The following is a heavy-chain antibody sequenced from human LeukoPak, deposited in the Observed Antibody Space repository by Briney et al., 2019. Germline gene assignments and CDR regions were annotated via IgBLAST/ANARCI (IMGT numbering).Heavy chain of an antibody. J-gene: IGHJ1*01. D-gene: IGHD1/OR15-1a*01. CDR1: GFIFSDYE. V-gene: IGHV3-48*03. CDR3: AKGGEQVTWNFQN. Sequence: PGGSLRLSCAASGFIFSDYEMNWVRQAPGKGPEWVSYISSSGNTIYYADSVKGRFTISRDNAKNSLYLQMNSLRAEDTAVYYCAKGGEQVTWNFQNWGQGTLVTVSS. CDR2: ISSSGNTI.